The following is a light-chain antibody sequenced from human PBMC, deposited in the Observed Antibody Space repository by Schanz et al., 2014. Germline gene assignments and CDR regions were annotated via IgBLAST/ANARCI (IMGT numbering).Light chain of an antibody. CDR1: SSDVGGYNY. V-gene: IGLV2-14*01. CDR2: EVT. Sequence: QSALTQPASVSGSPGQSITLSCTGTSSDVGGYNYVSWYQHHPGKAPKFMIYEVTKRPSGVPDRFSGSKSGNTASLTISGLQAEDEADYYCSSYSIRLIGVFGGGTKLTVL. J-gene: IGLJ3*02. CDR3: SSYSIRLIGV.